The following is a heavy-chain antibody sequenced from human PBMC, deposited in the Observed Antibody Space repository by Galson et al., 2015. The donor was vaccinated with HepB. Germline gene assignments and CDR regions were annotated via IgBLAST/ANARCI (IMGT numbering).Heavy chain of an antibody. CDR1: GFTFSNAW. J-gene: IGHJ4*02. CDR3: TTGPWEGLFDY. CDR2: IKSKTDGGTT. D-gene: IGHD1-26*01. V-gene: IGHV3-15*01. Sequence: SLRLSCAASGFTFSNAWMSWVRQAPGKGLEWVGRIKSKTDGGTTDYAAPVKGRFTISRDDSKNTLYLQMDSLKTEDTAVYYCTTGPWEGLFDYWGQGTLVTVSS.